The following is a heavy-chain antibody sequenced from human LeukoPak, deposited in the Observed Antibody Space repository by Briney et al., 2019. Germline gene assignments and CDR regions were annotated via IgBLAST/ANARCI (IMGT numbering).Heavy chain of an antibody. Sequence: PGRSLRLSCAASGFTFSSYGMHWVRQAPGKGLEWVAVIWYDGSNKYYADSVKGRFTISRDNSKNTLYLQMNSLRAEDTAVYYCARGKRITMVRGVIPDYWGQGTLVTVSS. CDR3: ARGKRITMVRGVIPDY. J-gene: IGHJ4*02. CDR1: GFTFSSYG. CDR2: IWYDGSNK. V-gene: IGHV3-33*01. D-gene: IGHD3-10*01.